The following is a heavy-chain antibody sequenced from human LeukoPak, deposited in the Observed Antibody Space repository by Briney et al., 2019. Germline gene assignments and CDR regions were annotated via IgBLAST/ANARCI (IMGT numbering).Heavy chain of an antibody. CDR1: GGSISSYY. J-gene: IGHJ4*02. CDR2: IYYSGST. V-gene: IGHV4-59*01. CDR3: ARAGVGAARNDY. Sequence: ASETLSLTCTVSGGSISSYYWSWIRQPPGKGLEWIGYIYYSGSTNYNPSLKSRVTISVDTSKNQFSLKLSSVTAADTAVYYCARAGVGAARNDYWGQGTLVTVSS. D-gene: IGHD6-6*01.